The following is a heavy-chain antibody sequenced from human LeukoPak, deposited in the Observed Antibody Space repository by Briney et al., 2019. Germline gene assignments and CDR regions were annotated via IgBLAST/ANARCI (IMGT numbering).Heavy chain of an antibody. V-gene: IGHV4-30-2*01. Sequence: SETLSLTCTVSGGSISSGDYYWSWIRQPPGKGLEWIGYIYHSGSTYYNPSLKSRVTISVDRSKNQFSLKLSSVTAADTAVYYCARSYSNYSPFDYWGQGTLVTVSS. CDR3: ARSYSNYSPFDY. CDR2: IYHSGST. CDR1: GGSISSGDYY. J-gene: IGHJ4*02. D-gene: IGHD4-11*01.